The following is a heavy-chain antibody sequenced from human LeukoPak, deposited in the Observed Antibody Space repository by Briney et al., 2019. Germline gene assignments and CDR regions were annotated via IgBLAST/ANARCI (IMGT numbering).Heavy chain of an antibody. D-gene: IGHD5-18*01. V-gene: IGHV4-34*01. CDR3: ARGDRSYGYVY. CDR1: GGSFSGYY. CDR2: INHSGST. J-gene: IGHJ4*02. Sequence: SETLSLTCAVYGGSFSGYYWSWIRQPPGKGLEWIGEINHSGSTNYNPSFKSRVTISVDTSKNQFSLKLSSVTAADMAVYYCARGDRSYGYVYWGQGTLVTVSS.